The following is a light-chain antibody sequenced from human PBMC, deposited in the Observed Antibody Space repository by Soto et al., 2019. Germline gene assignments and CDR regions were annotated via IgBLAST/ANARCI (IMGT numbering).Light chain of an antibody. V-gene: IGKV1-39*01. Sequence: DIPMAQSPSSLSASVGDRVTITCRASQRMNTYLNWYQQKPGKAPKLLISATSSLQSGVPSRFSGSGSGTDFTLTISRLQPEDFATYYCQQSDSIPWTFGQGTKVEIK. J-gene: IGKJ1*01. CDR2: ATS. CDR3: QQSDSIPWT. CDR1: QRMNTY.